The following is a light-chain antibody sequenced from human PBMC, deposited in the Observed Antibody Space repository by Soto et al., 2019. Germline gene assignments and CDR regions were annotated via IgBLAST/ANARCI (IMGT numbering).Light chain of an antibody. CDR2: GAS. Sequence: EIVMTQSPATLSVSPGERATLSCRASQSVSSDLAWYQQKPCQAPRLLIYGASTRATGIPARFSGSGSGTEFTLTISSLQSEDFAVYYCQQYNNWPRRFGQGTKVEIK. J-gene: IGKJ1*01. CDR1: QSVSSD. V-gene: IGKV3-15*01. CDR3: QQYNNWPRR.